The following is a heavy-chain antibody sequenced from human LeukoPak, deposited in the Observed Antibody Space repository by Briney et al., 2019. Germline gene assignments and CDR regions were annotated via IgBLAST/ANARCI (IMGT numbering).Heavy chain of an antibody. V-gene: IGHV4-59*01. J-gene: IGHJ6*02. CDR3: ARGEAAAVDV. Sequence: PSETLSLTCTVSGGSISSYFWSWIRQPPGKGLEWIGYIYYSGSTNYNPSLKSRVTLSVDTSKNQFSLKLSSVPAADTAVYYCARGEAAAVDVWGQGTTVTVSS. CDR2: IYYSGST. D-gene: IGHD6-13*01. CDR1: GGSISSYF.